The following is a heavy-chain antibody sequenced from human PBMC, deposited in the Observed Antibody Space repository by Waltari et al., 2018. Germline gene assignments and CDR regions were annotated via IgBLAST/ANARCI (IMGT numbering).Heavy chain of an antibody. Sequence: QVQLVESGGGVVQPGGSLRFSCAASALTFSSHCMHWVRQAPGTRIEWVTFIRYDGSNKYYADSVKGRFTISRDNSKNTLYLQMSSLRLEDTAVYYCARDGYSSGWDYLRDGDPLDVWGKGTTVTVSS. D-gene: IGHD6-19*01. V-gene: IGHV3-30*02. CDR1: ALTFSSHC. CDR3: ARDGYSSGWDYLRDGDPLDV. J-gene: IGHJ6*04. CDR2: IRYDGSNK.